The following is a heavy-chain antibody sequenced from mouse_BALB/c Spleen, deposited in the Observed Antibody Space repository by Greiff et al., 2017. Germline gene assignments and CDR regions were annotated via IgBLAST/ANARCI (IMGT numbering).Heavy chain of an antibody. CDR1: GFTFSSYG. D-gene: IGHD2-1*01. CDR3: ARNDGNYYYAMDY. J-gene: IGHJ4*01. Sequence: EVQRVESGGDLVKPGGSLKLSCAASGFTFSSYGMSWVRQTPDKRLEWVATISSGGSYTYYPDSVKGRFTISRDNAKNTLYLQMSSLKSEDTAMYYCARNDGNYYYAMDYWGQGTSVTVSS. CDR2: ISSGGSYT. V-gene: IGHV5-6*01.